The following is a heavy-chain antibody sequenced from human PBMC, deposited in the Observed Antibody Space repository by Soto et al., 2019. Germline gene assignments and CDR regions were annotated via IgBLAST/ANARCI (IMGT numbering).Heavy chain of an antibody. Sequence: ASVKVSCKASGYTFTGYYMHWVRQAPGQGLEWMGWINPNSGGTNYAQKLQDWVTMTTDTSMSTAYVELRRLRSDDTAVYYCARAGYSSGWEGNYYYYGMDVWGQGTTVTVS. CDR1: GYTFTGYY. J-gene: IGHJ6*02. D-gene: IGHD6-19*01. CDR2: INPNSGGT. V-gene: IGHV1-2*04. CDR3: ARAGYSSGWEGNYYYYGMDV.